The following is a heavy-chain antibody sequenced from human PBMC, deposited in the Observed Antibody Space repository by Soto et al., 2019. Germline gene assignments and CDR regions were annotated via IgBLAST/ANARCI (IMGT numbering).Heavy chain of an antibody. J-gene: IGHJ4*02. CDR2: ISAGGGTTT. V-gene: IGHV3-23*01. CDR1: GFTFSYYG. Sequence: EVQLLESGGALVQPGGSLRLSCVASGFTFSYYGMSWVRQAPGKGLDWVSVISAGGGTTTYYVDSVKGRFTISRDNSKNTLFLRMNRLTVDDTAIYYCAKRGPSSTSSGEDYWGQGALVTVSS. D-gene: IGHD6-6*01. CDR3: AKRGPSSTSSGEDY.